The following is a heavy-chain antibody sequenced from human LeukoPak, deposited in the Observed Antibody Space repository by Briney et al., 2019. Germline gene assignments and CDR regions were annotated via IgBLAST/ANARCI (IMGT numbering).Heavy chain of an antibody. CDR1: GGSISSGGYY. CDR2: IYYSGST. J-gene: IGHJ6*02. D-gene: IGHD4-17*01. Sequence: SQTLSLTCTVSGGSISSGGYYWSWIRQHPGKGLEWIGYIYYSGSTYYNPSLKSRVTISVDTSKNQFSLKLSSVTAADTAVYYCARGYGDYETFRGGVDVWGQGTTVTVSS. V-gene: IGHV4-31*03. CDR3: ARGYGDYETFRGGVDV.